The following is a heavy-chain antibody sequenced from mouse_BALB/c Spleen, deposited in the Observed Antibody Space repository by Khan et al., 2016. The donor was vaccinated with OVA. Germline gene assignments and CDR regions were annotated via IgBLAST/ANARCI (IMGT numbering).Heavy chain of an antibody. CDR2: ISYSGST. CDR1: GYSITSDYA. Sequence: EVQLQESGPGLVKPSQSLSLTCTVTGYSITSDYAWNWIRQFPGNKLEWMGYISYSGSTSYNPSLKSRISITRDTSKNQFFLQLNSVTTEDTATYCCGREGGNYGYYAMDYWGQGTSVTVSS. D-gene: IGHD2-1*01. CDR3: GREGGNYGYYAMDY. J-gene: IGHJ4*01. V-gene: IGHV3-2*02.